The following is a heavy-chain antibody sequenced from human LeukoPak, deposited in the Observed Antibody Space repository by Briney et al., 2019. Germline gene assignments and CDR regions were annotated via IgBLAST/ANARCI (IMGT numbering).Heavy chain of an antibody. J-gene: IGHJ4*02. CDR2: ISYDGSNK. D-gene: IGHD3-22*01. CDR1: GFTFSSYA. CDR3: ARGVGGISYYYDSSGYFKC. Sequence: GGSLRLSCAASGFTFSSYAMHWVRQAPGTGLEWVAVISYDGSNKYYADSVKGRFTISRDNSKNTLYLQMNSLRAEDTAVYYCARGVGGISYYYDSSGYFKCWGQGTLVTVSS. V-gene: IGHV3-30-3*01.